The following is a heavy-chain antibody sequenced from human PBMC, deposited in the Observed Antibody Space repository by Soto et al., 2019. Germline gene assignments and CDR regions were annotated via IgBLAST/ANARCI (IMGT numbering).Heavy chain of an antibody. D-gene: IGHD6-13*01. CDR1: GFTFSSYG. CDR2: ISYDGSNN. Sequence: GGCLRLSCAASGFTFSSYGMHWVRQAPGKGLEWVAVISYDGSNNYYADSVKGRFTISRDNSKKTLYLQMNSLRAEDTAVYYCAKEEGSLAAAGLYYYYGMDVWGQGTTVTVSS. J-gene: IGHJ6*02. V-gene: IGHV3-30*18. CDR3: AKEEGSLAAAGLYYYYGMDV.